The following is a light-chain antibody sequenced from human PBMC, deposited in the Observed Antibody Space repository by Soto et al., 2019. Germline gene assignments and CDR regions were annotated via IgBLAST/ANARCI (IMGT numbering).Light chain of an antibody. CDR3: SSYTTSTTYV. Sequence: QSALTQPASVSGSPGQSITISCTGTSSDVGAYNHVSWYQHHPGKAPKLMIYDVSNRPSGVSNRFSGSKSGNTASLTISGLQAEDEADYYCSSYTTSTTYVFGTGTKLTVL. CDR1: SSDVGAYNH. CDR2: DVS. J-gene: IGLJ1*01. V-gene: IGLV2-14*03.